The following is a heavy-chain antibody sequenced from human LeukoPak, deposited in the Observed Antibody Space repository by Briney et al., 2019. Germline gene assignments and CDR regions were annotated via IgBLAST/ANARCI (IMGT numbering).Heavy chain of an antibody. CDR3: ARVSSGSYWFDP. J-gene: IGHJ5*02. V-gene: IGHV4-38-2*02. D-gene: IGHD3-22*01. CDR2: IYHSGST. Sequence: SETLSLTCTVSGYSISSGYYWGWIRQPPGKGLEWIGSIYHSGSTYYNPSLKSRVTISVDTSKNQFSLKLSSVTAADTAVYYCARVSSGSYWFDPWGQGTLVTVSS. CDR1: GYSISSGYY.